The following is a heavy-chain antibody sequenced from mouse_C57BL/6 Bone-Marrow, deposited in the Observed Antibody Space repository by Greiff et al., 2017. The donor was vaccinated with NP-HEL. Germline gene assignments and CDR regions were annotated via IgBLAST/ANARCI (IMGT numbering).Heavy chain of an antibody. D-gene: IGHD2-4*01. Sequence: QVQLQQPGAELVRPGSSVKLSCKASGYTFTSYWMHWVKQRPIQGLEWIGNIDPSDSETHYNQKFKDKATLTVDKSSSTAYMQLSSLTSEYSAVYYCARRDDYDEDYFDYWGQGTTLTVSS. J-gene: IGHJ2*01. CDR2: IDPSDSET. V-gene: IGHV1-52*01. CDR3: ARRDDYDEDYFDY. CDR1: GYTFTSYW.